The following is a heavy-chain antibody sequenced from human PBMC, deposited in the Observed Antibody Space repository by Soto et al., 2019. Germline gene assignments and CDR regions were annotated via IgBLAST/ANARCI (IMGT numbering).Heavy chain of an antibody. V-gene: IGHV3-15*01. D-gene: IGHD2-2*01. CDR1: GFTFSNAW. Sequence: GGSLRLSCAASGFTFSNAWMSWVRQAPGKGLEWVGRIKSKTDGGTTDYAAPVKGRFTISRDDSKNTLYLHMNSLKTEDTAVYYCTTAEDIVVVPAAIGYYYYMDVWGKGTTVTVSS. J-gene: IGHJ6*03. CDR2: IKSKTDGGTT. CDR3: TTAEDIVVVPAAIGYYYYMDV.